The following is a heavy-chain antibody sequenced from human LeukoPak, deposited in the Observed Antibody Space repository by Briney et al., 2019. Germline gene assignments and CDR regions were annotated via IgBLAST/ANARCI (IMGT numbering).Heavy chain of an antibody. CDR3: ARDGYYGSGSYDY. D-gene: IGHD3-10*01. Sequence: ASVKVSCKASGYTFTSYAMHWVRQAPGQRLEWMGWINAGNGNTKYSQKFQGRVAITRDASASTAYMELSSLRSEDTAVYYCARDGYYGSGSYDYWGQGTLVTVSS. J-gene: IGHJ4*02. CDR2: INAGNGNT. V-gene: IGHV1-3*01. CDR1: GYTFTSYA.